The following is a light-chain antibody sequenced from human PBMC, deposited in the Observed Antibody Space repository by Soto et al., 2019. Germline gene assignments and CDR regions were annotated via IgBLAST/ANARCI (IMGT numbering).Light chain of an antibody. V-gene: IGLV1-40*01. CDR1: SSNIGARFD. CDR3: QSYDTSLSGWVI. J-gene: IGLJ2*01. Sequence: QSVLTQPPSVSWAPGQRVSISCTGSSSNIGARFDVHWYQQLPGTAPKLLISGNNNRPSGVPARFSGSKSGTSASLVIPGLQAEDEADYYCQSYDTSLSGWVIFGGGTKLSVL. CDR2: GNN.